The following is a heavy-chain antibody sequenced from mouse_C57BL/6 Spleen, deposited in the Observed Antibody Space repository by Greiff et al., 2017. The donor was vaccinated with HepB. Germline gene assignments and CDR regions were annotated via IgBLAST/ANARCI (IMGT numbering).Heavy chain of an antibody. CDR2: ISGGGGNT. D-gene: IGHD2-1*01. Sequence: EVQGVESGGGLVKPGGSLKLSCAASGFTFSSYTMSWVRQTPEKRLEWVATISGGGGNTYYPDSVKGRFSISRDNAKNTLYLQMSSLRSEDTALYYCAGGNFLDYWGQGTTLTVSS. V-gene: IGHV5-9*01. CDR1: GFTFSSYT. CDR3: AGGNFLDY. J-gene: IGHJ2*01.